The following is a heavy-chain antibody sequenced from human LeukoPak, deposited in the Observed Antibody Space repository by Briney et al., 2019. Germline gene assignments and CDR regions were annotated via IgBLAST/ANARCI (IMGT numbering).Heavy chain of an antibody. D-gene: IGHD5-12*01. Sequence: ASVKVSCKASGGTPSSYAISWVRQAPGQGLEWMGRIIPILGIANYAQKFQGRVTITADKSTSTAYMELSSLRSEDTAVYYCARYSGYDYYYYGMDVWGQGTTVTVSS. J-gene: IGHJ6*02. CDR1: GGTPSSYA. CDR2: IIPILGIA. CDR3: ARYSGYDYYYYGMDV. V-gene: IGHV1-69*04.